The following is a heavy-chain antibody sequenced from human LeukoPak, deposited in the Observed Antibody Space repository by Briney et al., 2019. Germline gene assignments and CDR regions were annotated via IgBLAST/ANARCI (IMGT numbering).Heavy chain of an antibody. CDR2: ISWNSGSI. Sequence: PGRSLRLSCAASGFTFDDYAMHWVRQAPGKGLEWVSGISWNSGSIGYADSVKGRFTISRDNAKNSLYLQMNSLRAEDTAVYYCARAPGVALDWGQGTLVTVSS. V-gene: IGHV3-9*01. CDR3: ARAPGVALD. J-gene: IGHJ4*02. D-gene: IGHD2-21*01. CDR1: GFTFDDYA.